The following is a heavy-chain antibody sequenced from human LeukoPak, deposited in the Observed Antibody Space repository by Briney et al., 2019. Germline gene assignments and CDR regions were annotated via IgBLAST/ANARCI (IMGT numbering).Heavy chain of an antibody. CDR2: FYHTGRT. CDR3: ARAGNWFDP. J-gene: IGHJ5*02. CDR1: GYSFSSGYY. V-gene: IGHV4-38-2*02. Sequence: SETLSLTCSVSGYSFSSGYYWGWIRQPPGKGLEWIATFYHTGRTYYNPSLRTRVTISVDTSNNQFSLKLSSVTAADTAVYYCARAGNWFDPWGQGTLVTVSS.